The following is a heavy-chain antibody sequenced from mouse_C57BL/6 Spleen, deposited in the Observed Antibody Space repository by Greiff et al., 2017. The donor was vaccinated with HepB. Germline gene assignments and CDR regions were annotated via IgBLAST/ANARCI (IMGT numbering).Heavy chain of an antibody. CDR1: GYTFTSYW. CDR3: ARHATVVEGVDAMDY. CDR2: IDPSDSYT. D-gene: IGHD1-1*01. Sequence: VQLQQPGAELVMPGASVKLSCKASGYTFTSYWMHWVKQRPGQGLEWIGEIDPSDSYTNYNQKFKGESTLTVDKSSSTAYMQLSSLTSEDSAVYYCARHATVVEGVDAMDYWGQGTSVTVSS. V-gene: IGHV1-69*01. J-gene: IGHJ4*01.